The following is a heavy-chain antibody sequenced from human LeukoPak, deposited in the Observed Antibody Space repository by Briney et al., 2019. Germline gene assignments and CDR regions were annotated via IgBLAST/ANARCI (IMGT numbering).Heavy chain of an antibody. J-gene: IGHJ4*02. CDR1: GGSFSGYY. CDR3: AAEPHSSGYTDY. D-gene: IGHD3-22*01. V-gene: IGHV4-34*01. Sequence: SETLSLTCAVYGGSFSGYYWSWIRQPPGKGLEWIGEINHSGSTNYNPSLKSRVTISVDTSKNQFSLKLSSVTAADTAVYYCAAEPHSSGYTDYWGQGTLVTVSS. CDR2: INHSGST.